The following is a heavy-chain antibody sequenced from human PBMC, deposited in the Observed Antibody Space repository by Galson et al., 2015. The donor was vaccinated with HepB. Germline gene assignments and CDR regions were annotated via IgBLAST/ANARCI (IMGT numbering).Heavy chain of an antibody. CDR3: ARAHSDRWYGAY. Sequence: SLRLSCAASGFTFSSYTMHWVRQAPGKGLEWVALISSDEIHKIYADSVKGRFTIPRDTSKNTLYLEMNSLRAEDTAVYYCARAHSDRWYGAYWGQGTLVTVAS. CDR1: GFTFSSYT. V-gene: IGHV3-30-3*01. D-gene: IGHD3-10*01. J-gene: IGHJ4*02. CDR2: ISSDEIHK.